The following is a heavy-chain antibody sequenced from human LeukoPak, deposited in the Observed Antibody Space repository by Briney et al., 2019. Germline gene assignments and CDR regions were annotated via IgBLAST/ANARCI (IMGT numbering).Heavy chain of an antibody. Sequence: SETLSLTCTASGGSISSYYWSWIRQPPGKGLEWIGYIYYSGSTNYNPSLKSRVTISVDTSKNQFSLKLSSVTAADTAVFYCARPKRYSSSLFDYWGQGTLVTVSS. CDR1: GGSISSYY. V-gene: IGHV4-59*12. CDR2: IYYSGST. D-gene: IGHD6-13*01. J-gene: IGHJ4*02. CDR3: ARPKRYSSSLFDY.